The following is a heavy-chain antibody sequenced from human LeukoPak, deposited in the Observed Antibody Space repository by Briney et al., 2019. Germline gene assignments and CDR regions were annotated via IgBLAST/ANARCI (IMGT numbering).Heavy chain of an antibody. CDR1: GFTLSPNY. CDR3: ATFPWGGFDP. D-gene: IGHD3-16*01. CDR2: IYNSAIT. V-gene: IGHV3-53*01. J-gene: IGHJ5*02. Sequence: GGSLRLSCAASGFTLSPNYMSWVRQAPGKGLEWVSVIYNSAITYYADSVKGRFSISRDNSQKTLYLQMNRLRVDDTAVYYCATFPWGGFDPWGQGILVTVSS.